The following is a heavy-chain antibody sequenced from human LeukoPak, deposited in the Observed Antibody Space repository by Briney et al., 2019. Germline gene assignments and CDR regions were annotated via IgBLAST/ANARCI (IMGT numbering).Heavy chain of an antibody. D-gene: IGHD3-10*01. CDR2: ISGDGGST. J-gene: IGHJ5*02. CDR3: AKDITDYYGSGSFDP. CDR1: GFTFDDYA. V-gene: IGHV3-43*02. Sequence: GGSLRLSCAASGFTFDDYAMHWVRQAPGKGLEWVSLISGDGGSTYYADSVKSRFTISRDNSKNSLYLQMNSLRTEDTALYYCAKDITDYYGSGSFDPWGQGTLVTVSS.